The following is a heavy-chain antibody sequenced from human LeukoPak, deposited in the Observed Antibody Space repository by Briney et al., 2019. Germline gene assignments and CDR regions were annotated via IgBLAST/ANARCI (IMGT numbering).Heavy chain of an antibody. CDR1: GGSISSGGYY. CDR3: ARHHRSYYYDSSFDY. Sequence: SQTLSLTCTVSGGSISSGGYYWSWIRQPPGKGLEWIGYIYHSGSTYYNPSLKSRVTISVDRSKNQFSLKLSSVTAADTAVYYCARHHRSYYYDSSFDYWGQGTLVTVSS. J-gene: IGHJ4*02. CDR2: IYHSGST. V-gene: IGHV4-30-2*01. D-gene: IGHD3-22*01.